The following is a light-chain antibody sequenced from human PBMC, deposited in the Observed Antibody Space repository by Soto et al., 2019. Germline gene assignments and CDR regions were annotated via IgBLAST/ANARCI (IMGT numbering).Light chain of an antibody. CDR2: GAS. J-gene: IGKJ4*01. V-gene: IGKV3-20*01. CDR3: QQYGSSPQRLT. Sequence: EIVLTQSPGTLSLSPGERATLSCRASQSVSSSDLAWYQQKPGQAPRLLIDGASSRATGIPDRFSGSGSGTDFTLTLSRLEPDDFAVYYCQQYGSSPQRLTFGGGTKLELK. CDR1: QSVSSSD.